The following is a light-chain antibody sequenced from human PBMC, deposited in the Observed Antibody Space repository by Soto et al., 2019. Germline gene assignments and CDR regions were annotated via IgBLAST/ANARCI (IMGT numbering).Light chain of an antibody. V-gene: IGLV4-69*01. CDR1: SGHSSYA. CDR3: QTWGADSVI. Sequence: QPVLTQSPSASASPGASVKLTCTLSSGHSSYAIAWHQQQPEKGPRFLMKLNSDGSHSKGDGISDRFSGSSSGAERYLTISSLQSEDEADYYCQTWGADSVIFGGGTKLTVL. J-gene: IGLJ2*01. CDR2: LNSDGSH.